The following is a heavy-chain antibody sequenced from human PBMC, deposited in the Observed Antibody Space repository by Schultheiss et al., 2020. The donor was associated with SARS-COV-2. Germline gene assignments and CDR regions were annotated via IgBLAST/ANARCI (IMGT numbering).Heavy chain of an antibody. D-gene: IGHD5-18*01. Sequence: GESLKISCAASGFTFSSYAMHWVRQAPGKGLEWVAVISYDGSNKYYADSVKGRFTISRDNSKNTLYLQMNSLRAEDTAVYYCARTASGYSYGFCDYWGQGTLVTVSS. V-gene: IGHV3-30*01. CDR3: ARTASGYSYGFCDY. CDR1: GFTFSSYA. J-gene: IGHJ4*02. CDR2: ISYDGSNK.